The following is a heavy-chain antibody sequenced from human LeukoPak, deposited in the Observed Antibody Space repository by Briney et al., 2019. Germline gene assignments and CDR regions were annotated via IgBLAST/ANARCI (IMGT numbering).Heavy chain of an antibody. Sequence: SETLSLTCTVSGGSISSSRYYWGWIRQPAGKGLEWIGRIYTSGSTNYNPSLKSRVTMSVDTSKNQFSLKLSSVTAADTAVYYCAREPPRYCSSTSCYSAFYYFDYWGQGTLVTVSS. CDR3: AREPPRYCSSTSCYSAFYYFDY. D-gene: IGHD2-2*01. CDR2: IYTSGST. CDR1: GGSISSSRYY. J-gene: IGHJ4*02. V-gene: IGHV4-61*02.